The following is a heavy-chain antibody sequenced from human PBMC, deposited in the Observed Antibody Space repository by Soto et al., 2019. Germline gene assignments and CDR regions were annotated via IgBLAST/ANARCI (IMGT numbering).Heavy chain of an antibody. CDR1: GFSFSDYY. CDR2: ISFSDNSI. D-gene: IGHD3-9*01. CDR3: ARDQGLRYFDWFPEGPYYYGMDV. V-gene: IGHV3-11*01. Sequence: PGGSLRLSCAASGFSFSDYYMSWIRQAPGKGLEWVSYISFSDNSIYYADSVKGRFTISRDNAKSSLYLQMNSLRAEDTAVYYCARDQGLRYFDWFPEGPYYYGMDVWGQGTTVTVSS. J-gene: IGHJ6*02.